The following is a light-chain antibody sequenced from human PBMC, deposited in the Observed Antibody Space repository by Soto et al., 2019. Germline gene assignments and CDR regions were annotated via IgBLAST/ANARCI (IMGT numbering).Light chain of an antibody. CDR3: CSYVGVTSVA. CDR1: GRHVGSYNV. CDR2: DGN. V-gene: IGLV2-23*01. J-gene: IGLJ3*02. Sequence: QSALTQPASVSGSPGQSITISCTGTGRHVGSYNVVSWYQQHPGKAPKLMIYDGNKRPSGVTDRFSGFKSGNSASLTISGLQAEDEADYFCCSYVGVTSVAFGGGTKVTVL.